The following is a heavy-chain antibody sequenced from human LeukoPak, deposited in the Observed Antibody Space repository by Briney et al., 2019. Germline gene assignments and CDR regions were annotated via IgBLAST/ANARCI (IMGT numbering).Heavy chain of an antibody. CDR2: INPSGGST. CDR3: ARGSILLWFGESYGT. Sequence: ASVKVSCKASGYTFTSYYMHWVRQAPEQGLEWMGIINPSGGSTSYAQKFQGRVTMTRNTSISTAYMELSSLRSEDTAVYYCARGSILLWFGESYGTWGQGTLVTVSS. V-gene: IGHV1-46*01. D-gene: IGHD3-10*01. J-gene: IGHJ4*02. CDR1: GYTFTSYY.